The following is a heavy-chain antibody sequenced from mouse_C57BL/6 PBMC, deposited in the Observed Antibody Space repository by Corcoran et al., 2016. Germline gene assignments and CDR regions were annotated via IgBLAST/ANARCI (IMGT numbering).Heavy chain of an antibody. CDR1: GYTFTDYN. V-gene: IGHV1-18*01. D-gene: IGHD1-1*01. J-gene: IGHJ2*01. CDR3: ARHYGSSYFDY. Sequence: EVQLQQSGPELVKPGASVKIPCKASGYTFTDYNMDWVKQSHGKSLEWIGDINPNNGVTIYNQKFKGKATLTVDKSSSTAYMELRSLTSEDTAVYYCARHYGSSYFDYWGQGTTLTVSS. CDR2: INPNNGVT.